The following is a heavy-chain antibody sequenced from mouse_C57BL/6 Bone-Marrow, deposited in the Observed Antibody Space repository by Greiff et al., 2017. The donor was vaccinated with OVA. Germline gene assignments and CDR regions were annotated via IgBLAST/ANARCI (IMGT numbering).Heavy chain of an antibody. J-gene: IGHJ1*03. V-gene: IGHV10-1*01. D-gene: IGHD3-3*01. CDR3: VLGGGYFDV. CDR2: IRSKSNNYAT. Sequence: DVQLVESGGGLVQPKGSLKLSCAASGFSFNTYAMNWVRQAPGQGLEWVARIRSKSNNYATYYADSVKDRFTISRDDSESMLYLQMNNLKTEDTAMYYGVLGGGYFDVWGTGTTVTVSS. CDR1: GFSFNTYA.